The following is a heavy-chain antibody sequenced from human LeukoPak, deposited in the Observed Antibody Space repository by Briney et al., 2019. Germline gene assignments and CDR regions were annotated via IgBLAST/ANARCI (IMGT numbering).Heavy chain of an antibody. Sequence: GASVKVSCKASGYTFTSYGISWVRQAPGQGLEWMGWISAYNGNTNYAQKLQGRVTMTTDTSTSTAYMELRSLRSDDTAVYYCARYYSSWAEGYFDYWGQGTLVTVSS. CDR3: ARYYSSWAEGYFDY. CDR2: ISAYNGNT. V-gene: IGHV1-18*01. J-gene: IGHJ4*02. CDR1: GYTFTSYG. D-gene: IGHD6-13*01.